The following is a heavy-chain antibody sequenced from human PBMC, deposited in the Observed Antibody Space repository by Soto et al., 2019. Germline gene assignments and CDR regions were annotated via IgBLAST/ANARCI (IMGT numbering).Heavy chain of an antibody. D-gene: IGHD6-13*01. Sequence: QVQLVQSGAEVKKPGASVKVSCKASSYTFASYGISWVRQAPGQGLEWMGWISAYNGNTNYAQKLQGRVTMTTDTSTCTVYMELRSLRSDDTAVYYCARVIAAAADFDYWGQGTLVTVSS. CDR2: ISAYNGNT. V-gene: IGHV1-18*01. J-gene: IGHJ4*02. CDR1: SYTFASYG. CDR3: ARVIAAAADFDY.